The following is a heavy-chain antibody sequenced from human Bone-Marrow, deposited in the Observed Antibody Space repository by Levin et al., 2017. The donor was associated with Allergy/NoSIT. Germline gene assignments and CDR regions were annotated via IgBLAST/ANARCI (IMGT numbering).Heavy chain of an antibody. D-gene: IGHD2-2*01. Sequence: PGGSLRLSCAASGFTFSGFWMHWVRQVPGKGLVWVSHINSDGSDTNYADSVKGRFTFSRDNAKNMLYLQMNSLRAEDTALYYCARGSCSSTSCLDSWGQGTLVTVSS. CDR3: ARGSCSSTSCLDS. V-gene: IGHV3-74*01. CDR1: GFTFSGFW. CDR2: INSDGSDT. J-gene: IGHJ4*02.